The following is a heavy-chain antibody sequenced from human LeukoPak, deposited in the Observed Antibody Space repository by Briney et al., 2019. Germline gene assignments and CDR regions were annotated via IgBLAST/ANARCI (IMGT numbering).Heavy chain of an antibody. CDR1: GGSIGSYY. V-gene: IGHV4-59*08. J-gene: IGHJ4*02. D-gene: IGHD7-27*01. CDR2: IYYTGST. Sequence: SVTLSLTCTVSGGSIGSYYWSWIRQPPGKGLEWIGYIYYTGSTKYNPSLKSRVTISVDTSKNQFSVKLSSVTAADTSVYYCARLNNWGSEYYFDYWGQGTLVTVSS. CDR3: ARLNNWGSEYYFDY.